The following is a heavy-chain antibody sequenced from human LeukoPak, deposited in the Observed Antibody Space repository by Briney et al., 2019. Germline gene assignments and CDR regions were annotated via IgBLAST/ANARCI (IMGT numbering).Heavy chain of an antibody. V-gene: IGHV1-18*01. CDR3: ARVVGYSYGYRQWDYYYYMDV. D-gene: IGHD5-18*01. CDR2: ISTYNGNT. CDR1: GYTFTSYG. Sequence: GASVTVSCTASGYTFTSYGISWVRQAPGQGLEWMGWISTYNGNTNYAQTLQGRVTMTTDTSTSTAYMELRSLRSDDTAVYYCARVVGYSYGYRQWDYYYYMDVWGKGTTVIVSS. J-gene: IGHJ6*03.